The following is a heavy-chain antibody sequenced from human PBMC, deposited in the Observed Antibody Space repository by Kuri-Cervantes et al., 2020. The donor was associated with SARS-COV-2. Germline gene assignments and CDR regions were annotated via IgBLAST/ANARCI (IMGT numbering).Heavy chain of an antibody. CDR3: ARDMGEVRGIIGWFDP. CDR1: GYIFTNYA. V-gene: IGHV1-3*04. J-gene: IGHJ5*02. Sequence: ASVKVSCKASGYIFTNYAIHWVRQAPGQRLEWMGWINTDIGNTKYSQKFQGRVTINRDTSASTAYMGLSSLRSEDTAIYYCARDMGEVRGIIGWFDPWGQGTLVTVSS. D-gene: IGHD3-10*01. CDR2: INTDIGNT.